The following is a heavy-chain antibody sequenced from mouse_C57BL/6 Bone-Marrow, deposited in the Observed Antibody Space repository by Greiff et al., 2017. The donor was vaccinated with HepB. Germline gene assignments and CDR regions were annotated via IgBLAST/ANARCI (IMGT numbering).Heavy chain of an antibody. D-gene: IGHD2-1*01. CDR1: GFTFSDYG. CDR2: ISNLAYSI. V-gene: IGHV5-15*01. Sequence: EVHLVESGGGLVQPGGSLKLSCAASGFTFSDYGMAWVRQAPRKGPEWVAFISNLAYSIYYADTVTGRFTISRENAKNTLYLEMSRLRSEDTAMYYCARHEGNYYFDYWGQGTTLTVSS. CDR3: ARHEGNYYFDY. J-gene: IGHJ2*01.